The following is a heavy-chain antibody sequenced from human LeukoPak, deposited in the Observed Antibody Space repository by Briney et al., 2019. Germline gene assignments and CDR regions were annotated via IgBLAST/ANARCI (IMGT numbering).Heavy chain of an antibody. CDR1: GFTFSSYA. V-gene: IGHV3-23*01. D-gene: IGHD3-10*01. J-gene: IGHJ4*02. CDR3: AREGVRGSGSYYNVKDY. Sequence: GESLRLSCSVSGFTFSSYAVSWVRQAPGKGLEWVSSISASGAGTYYADSVKGRFTISRDNSKNTLYLQMNSLRAEDTAVYYCAREGVRGSGSYYNVKDYWGQRSLVAVSS. CDR2: ISASGAGT.